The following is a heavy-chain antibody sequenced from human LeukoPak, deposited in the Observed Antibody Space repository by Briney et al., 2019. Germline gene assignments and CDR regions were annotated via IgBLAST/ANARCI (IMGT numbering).Heavy chain of an antibody. CDR2: ISYDGSNK. CDR1: GFTFSTYG. CDR3: AKDLSSGSRRAY. Sequence: GGSLRLSCAASGFTFSTYGMHWVRQAPGKGLEWVAVISYDGSNKYYADSVKGRFTISRDNSKNTLYLQMNSLRAEDTGVYYCAKDLSSGSRRAYWGQGTLVAVSS. V-gene: IGHV3-30*18. J-gene: IGHJ4*02. D-gene: IGHD6-19*01.